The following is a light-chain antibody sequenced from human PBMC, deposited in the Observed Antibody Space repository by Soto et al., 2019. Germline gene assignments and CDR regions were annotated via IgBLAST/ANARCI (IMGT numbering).Light chain of an antibody. Sequence: EIVVTQSPGTLSLSPGERATLSCRASQSVSSSYFSWYQQRFGQAPRLLIYGASSRDTGIPDRFSGSGSGTGFTITIRRLETEDFTVYYCPQYGSSSWTFGQGTKVEIK. CDR2: GAS. V-gene: IGKV3-20*01. CDR3: PQYGSSSWT. J-gene: IGKJ1*01. CDR1: QSVSSSY.